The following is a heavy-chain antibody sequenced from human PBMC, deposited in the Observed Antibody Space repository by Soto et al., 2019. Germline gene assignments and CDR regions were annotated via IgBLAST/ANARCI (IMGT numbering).Heavy chain of an antibody. V-gene: IGHV2-5*01. Sequence: GSGPTLVNPTQTLTLTCTFSGFSLSTSGVDVGWIRQPPGKALEWLALIYWNDDKRYSPSLKSRLTITKDTSKNQVVLTMTNMDPVDTATYYCAHRLCSGGSCYSEEYWFDPWGQGTLVTVSS. CDR1: GFSLSTSGVD. D-gene: IGHD2-15*01. CDR3: AHRLCSGGSCYSEEYWFDP. CDR2: IYWNDDK. J-gene: IGHJ5*02.